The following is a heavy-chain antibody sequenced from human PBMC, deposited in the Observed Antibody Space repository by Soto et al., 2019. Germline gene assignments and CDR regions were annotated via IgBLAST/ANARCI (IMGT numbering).Heavy chain of an antibody. D-gene: IGHD6-19*01. J-gene: IGHJ6*02. CDR3: ARGFSSVSMDA. CDR1: GDSVSSGGYY. CDR2: IYSSGSA. Sequence: PSETLSLTCTVSGDSVSSGGYYWSWIRQPPGKGLEWIGYIYSSGSANYNPSLKSRVTIPRDTSKNQISLKVASVTAADTAGYYCARGFSSVSMDAWGQGTTVTVSS. V-gene: IGHV4-61*08.